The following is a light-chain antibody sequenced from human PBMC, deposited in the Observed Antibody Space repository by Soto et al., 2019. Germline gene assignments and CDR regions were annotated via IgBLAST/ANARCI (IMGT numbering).Light chain of an antibody. Sequence: QSALTQPASVSGSPGQSITISCTGTSSDVGGYIYVSWYQLHPGKAPKLMIYEVSNRPSGVSNRFSGSKSGNTASLTISGPQAEDESDYYCSSYTSTSTWVFGGGTKLTVL. CDR3: SSYTSTSTWV. CDR1: SSDVGGYIY. V-gene: IGLV2-14*01. CDR2: EVS. J-gene: IGLJ3*02.